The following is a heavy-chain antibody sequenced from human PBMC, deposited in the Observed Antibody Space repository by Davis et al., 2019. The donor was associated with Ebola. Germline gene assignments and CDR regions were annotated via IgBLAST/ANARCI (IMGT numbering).Heavy chain of an antibody. CDR3: ARDPSSYDSAGWGF. V-gene: IGHV3-53*01. Sequence: GESLKISCAASGFTISSRYMSWVRRAPGEGLEWVSSLYSAGASYYADFVKGRFTVTRDASKNTLYLQMNSLRAEDTAVYYCARDPSSYDSAGWGFWGQGTLVTVSS. J-gene: IGHJ4*02. CDR1: GFTISSRY. CDR2: LYSAGAS. D-gene: IGHD3-22*01.